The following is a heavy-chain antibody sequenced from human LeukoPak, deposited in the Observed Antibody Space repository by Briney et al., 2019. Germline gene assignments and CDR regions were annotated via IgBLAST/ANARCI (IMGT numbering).Heavy chain of an antibody. J-gene: IGHJ4*02. CDR1: GFTFNNFA. V-gene: IGHV3-23*01. CDR2: ISGSGTTT. CDR3: ARVEGGIMITFVFDY. D-gene: IGHD3-16*01. Sequence: GGSLRLSCAAFGFTFNNFAMSWVRQAPGEGLEWVSAISGSGTTTFYADSVKGRFTITRDNSKNTLYLQMNSLRAEDTAVYYCARVEGGIMITFVFDYWGQGTLVTVSS.